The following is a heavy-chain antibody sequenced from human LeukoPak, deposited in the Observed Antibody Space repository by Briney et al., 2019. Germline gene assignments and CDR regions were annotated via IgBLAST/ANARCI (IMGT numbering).Heavy chain of an antibody. CDR3: ARGIAVAGNWLWYFDL. CDR2: IYTSGST. V-gene: IGHV4-4*07. D-gene: IGHD6-19*01. CDR1: GGSISSYY. Sequence: SETLSLTCTFSGGSISSYYWSWIRQPAGKGLEWIGRIYTSGSTNYNPSLKSRVTMSVDTSKYQFSLKLSSVTAADTAVYSCARGIAVAGNWLWYFDLWGRGTLVTVSS. J-gene: IGHJ2*01.